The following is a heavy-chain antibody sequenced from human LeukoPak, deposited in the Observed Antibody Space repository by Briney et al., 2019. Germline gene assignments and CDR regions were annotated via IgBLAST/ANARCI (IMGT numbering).Heavy chain of an antibody. CDR2: ISSSSSTI. D-gene: IGHD3-10*02. CDR3: AELGITMIGGV. Sequence: PGGSLRLSCAASGFTFSSYEMNWVRRAPGKGLEWVSYISSSSSTIYYAGSVKGRFTISRDNAKNSLYLQMNSLRAEDTAVYYCAELGITMIGGVWGKGTTVTISS. V-gene: IGHV3-48*03. J-gene: IGHJ6*04. CDR1: GFTFSSYE.